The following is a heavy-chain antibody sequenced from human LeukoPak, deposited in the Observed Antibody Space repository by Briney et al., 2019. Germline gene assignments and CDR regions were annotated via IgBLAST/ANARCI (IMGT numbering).Heavy chain of an antibody. CDR3: ASVYNSGWYFDY. Sequence: ASVKVSCKASGYTFTSYGISWVRQAPGQGLEWMGWINPDSGGTKYAQKSQGRVTLTRDTSISTAYMELTRLKSDDTAVYYCASVYNSGWYFDYWGQGALVTVSS. J-gene: IGHJ4*02. CDR2: INPDSGGT. D-gene: IGHD5-12*01. V-gene: IGHV1-2*02. CDR1: GYTFTSYG.